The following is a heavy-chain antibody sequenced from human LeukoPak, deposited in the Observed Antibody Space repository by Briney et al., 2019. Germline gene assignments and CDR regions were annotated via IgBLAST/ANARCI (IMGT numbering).Heavy chain of an antibody. Sequence: ASLKVSCKASGYTFTGYYMHWVRHAPGQGLELMGWITPNSGGTNHAQKFQGRVTMTRDTSINTAYMELSRLRSDDTAVYYCARDVDTAMIGAFDIWGQGTMVTVSS. D-gene: IGHD5-18*01. CDR1: GYTFTGYY. V-gene: IGHV1-2*02. J-gene: IGHJ3*02. CDR2: ITPNSGGT. CDR3: ARDVDTAMIGAFDI.